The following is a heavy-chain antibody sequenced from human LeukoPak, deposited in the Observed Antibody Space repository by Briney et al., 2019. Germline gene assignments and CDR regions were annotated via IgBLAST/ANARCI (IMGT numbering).Heavy chain of an antibody. CDR1: GGSISSSNW. D-gene: IGHD5-18*01. CDR3: ARVRIQLWLNTNLDAFDI. CDR2: IYHSGST. J-gene: IGHJ3*02. V-gene: IGHV4-4*02. Sequence: PSETLSLTCAVSGGSISSSNWWSWVRQPPGKGLEWIGEIYHSGSTNYNPSLKSRVTISVDKSKNQFSLKLSSVTAADTAVYYCARVRIQLWLNTNLDAFDIWGQGTMVTVSS.